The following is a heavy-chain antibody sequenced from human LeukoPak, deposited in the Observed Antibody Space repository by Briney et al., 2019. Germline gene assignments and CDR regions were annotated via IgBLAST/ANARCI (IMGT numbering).Heavy chain of an antibody. CDR1: GFTFSSYG. D-gene: IGHD3-10*01. V-gene: IGHV3-23*01. CDR3: AKDAFNLWFGYPFEGFY. J-gene: IGHJ4*02. CDR2: ISGSGGST. Sequence: GGSLRLSCAASGFTFSSYGMSWVRQAPGKGLEWVSAISGSGGSTYYADSVKGRFTISRDNSKNTLYLQMNSLRAEDTAVYYCAKDAFNLWFGYPFEGFYWGQGTLVTVSS.